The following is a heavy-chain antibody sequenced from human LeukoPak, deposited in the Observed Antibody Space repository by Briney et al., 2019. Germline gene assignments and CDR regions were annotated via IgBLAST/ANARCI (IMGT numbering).Heavy chain of an antibody. D-gene: IGHD2-15*01. CDR3: AKDALGWAAFGMDV. CDR2: ISYDGSNK. V-gene: IGHV3-30*18. Sequence: GRSLRLSCAASGFTFSGYGMHWVRQAPGKGLEWVAVISYDGSNKYYADSVKGRFTISRDNFKNTLHLQMNSLRAEDTAVYYCAKDALGWAAFGMDVWGQGTTVTVSS. CDR1: GFTFSGYG. J-gene: IGHJ6*02.